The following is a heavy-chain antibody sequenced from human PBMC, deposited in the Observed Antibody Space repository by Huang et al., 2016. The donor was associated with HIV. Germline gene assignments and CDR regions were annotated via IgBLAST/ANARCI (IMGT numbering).Heavy chain of an antibody. V-gene: IGHV3-30*18. J-gene: IGHJ4*02. CDR3: AKGGSAAAVLDF. Sequence: QVQLVESGGGVVQPGRSLRISCAASGFTFSSYDMHWVRQAPGNGLEWVAVISYDAKTKYYADSVKGRFSISRDNSKTTVYLQLNSLRLEDTAVYYCAKGGSAAAVLDFWGQGTLVTVSS. CDR1: GFTFSSYD. D-gene: IGHD6-13*01. CDR2: ISYDAKTK.